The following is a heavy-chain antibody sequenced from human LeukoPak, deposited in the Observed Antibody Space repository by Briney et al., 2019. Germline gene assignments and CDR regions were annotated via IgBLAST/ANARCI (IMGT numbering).Heavy chain of an antibody. J-gene: IGHJ4*02. CDR3: ARKMLKLARGYSYSYDD. CDR1: GGSFSGYY. V-gene: IGHV4-34*01. D-gene: IGHD5-18*01. Sequence: SETLSLTCAVYGGSFSGYYWSWIRQPPGKGLEWIGEINHSGSTNYNPSLKSRGTISVDTSKNQFSLKLSSVTAADTAVYYCARKMLKLARGYSYSYDDWGEGTLVTVSS. CDR2: INHSGST.